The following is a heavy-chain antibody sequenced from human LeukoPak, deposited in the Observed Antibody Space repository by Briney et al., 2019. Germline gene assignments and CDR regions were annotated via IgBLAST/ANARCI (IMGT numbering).Heavy chain of an antibody. D-gene: IGHD1-7*01. CDR3: ARAQLELDY. Sequence: EWIWYIYSSGSTNYNPSLKSRVTISVDTSKNQFSLKLSSVTAADTAAYYCARAQLELDYWGQGTLVTVSS. CDR2: IYSSGST. J-gene: IGHJ4*02. V-gene: IGHV4-59*01.